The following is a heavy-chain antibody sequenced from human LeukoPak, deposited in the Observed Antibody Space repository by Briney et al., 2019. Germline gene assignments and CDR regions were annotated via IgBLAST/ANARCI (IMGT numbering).Heavy chain of an antibody. CDR2: ISSCSSYI. J-gene: IGHJ6*04. CDR3: ARRMVRGVITHPNYGMDV. V-gene: IGHV3-21*01. CDR1: GFTFSSYE. Sequence: PGGSLRLSCAASGFTFSSYEMNWVRQAPGKGLEWVSSISSCSSYIYYADSVKGRFTISRDNAKNSLYLQMNSLRAEDTAVYYCARRMVRGVITHPNYGMDVWGKGTTVTVSS. D-gene: IGHD3-10*01.